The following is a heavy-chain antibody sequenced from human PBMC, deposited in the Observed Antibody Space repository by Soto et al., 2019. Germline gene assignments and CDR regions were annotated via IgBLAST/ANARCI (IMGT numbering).Heavy chain of an antibody. V-gene: IGHV3-30-3*01. CDR2: ISFDGANI. CDR1: GFFFRNYA. J-gene: IGHJ4*02. Sequence: QVQLVESGGGVVQPGTSLRLSCAASGFFFRNYAMHWVRQSPAKGLEWLAVISFDGANIFYAGAAKGRFTISRDNSKQTLYLQLDSLRPEDTGVYFCARDPYGGYIFDSWGQGTQVTLSS. CDR3: ARDPYGGYIFDS. D-gene: IGHD5-12*01.